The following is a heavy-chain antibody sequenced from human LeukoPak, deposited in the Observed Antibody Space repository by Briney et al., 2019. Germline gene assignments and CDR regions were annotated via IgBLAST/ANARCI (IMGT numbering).Heavy chain of an antibody. J-gene: IGHJ4*02. D-gene: IGHD6-19*01. CDR1: GGSISSYY. V-gene: IGHV4-59*08. CDR2: IYYSGST. Sequence: SETLSLTCTVSGGSISSYYWSWIRQPPGKGLEWIGYIYYSGSTNYNPSLKSRVTISVDTSKNQFSLKLSSVTAADTAVYYCARLTRQWLATWIDYWGQGTLVTVSS. CDR3: ARLTRQWLATWIDY.